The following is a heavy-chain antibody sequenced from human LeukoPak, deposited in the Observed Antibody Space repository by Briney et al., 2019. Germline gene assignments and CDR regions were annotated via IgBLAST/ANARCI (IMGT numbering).Heavy chain of an antibody. J-gene: IGHJ3*01. D-gene: IGHD3-16*01. Sequence: GGSLRLSCAASGFTFSSYAMSWVRQAPGKGLEWGSAISGSGGSTYYADSVKGRFTISRDNSKNTLYLQMNSMRAEDTAVYYCAKGRSGGGGAFDLWGQGTMVTASS. CDR1: GFTFSSYA. CDR2: ISGSGGST. CDR3: AKGRSGGGGAFDL. V-gene: IGHV3-23*01.